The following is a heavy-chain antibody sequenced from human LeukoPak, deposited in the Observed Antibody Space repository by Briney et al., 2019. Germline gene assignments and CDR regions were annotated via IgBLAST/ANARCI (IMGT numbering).Heavy chain of an antibody. CDR1: GYTFTSDD. J-gene: IGHJ1*01. D-gene: IGHD6-19*01. CDR3: ARVTGYSSGWFPRAEYFQQ. Sequence: ASVKVSRKASGYTFTSDDINWVRQATGQGLEWMGWMNPNGGNTGYAQKFQGRVTMTRNTSISTAYMELSSLRSDDTAVYYCARVTGYSSGWFPRAEYFQQWGQGTLVTVSS. CDR2: MNPNGGNT. V-gene: IGHV1-8*01.